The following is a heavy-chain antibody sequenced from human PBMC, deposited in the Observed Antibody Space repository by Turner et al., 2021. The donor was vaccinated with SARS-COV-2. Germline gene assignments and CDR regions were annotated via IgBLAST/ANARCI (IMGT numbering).Heavy chain of an antibody. Sequence: QLQLQESGPGLVKPSETLSPSCTVSGGSISNSYYYWGWIRQPPGKGLEWIGSIYYSGSTYYNPSLKSRVTISVDTSKNQFSLKLNSVTAADTAVYYCARHGPTSTTKAFDPWGQGTLVTVSS. J-gene: IGHJ5*02. CDR1: GGSISNSYYY. D-gene: IGHD4-17*01. V-gene: IGHV4-39*01. CDR2: IYYSGST. CDR3: ARHGPTSTTKAFDP.